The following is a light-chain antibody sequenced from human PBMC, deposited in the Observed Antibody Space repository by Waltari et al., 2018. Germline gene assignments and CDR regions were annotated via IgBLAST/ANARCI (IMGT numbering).Light chain of an antibody. Sequence: QSVLTQAPSVSGTPGQRVTISCSGTNYNIGSGPVNWYHQVPGMSPKLLIYSNDRRPSGVPDRCSGSKSGTSASLAISGLQSEDEADYYCATWDGRVNGVLFGGGTKVTVL. CDR2: SND. J-gene: IGLJ2*01. V-gene: IGLV1-44*01. CDR1: NYNIGSGP. CDR3: ATWDGRVNGVL.